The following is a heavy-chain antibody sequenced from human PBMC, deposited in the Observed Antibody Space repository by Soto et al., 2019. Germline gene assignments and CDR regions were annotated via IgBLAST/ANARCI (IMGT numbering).Heavy chain of an antibody. CDR1: GFTFTSHW. D-gene: IGHD3-3*01. V-gene: IGHV1-18*01. CDR3: ARGPLIDTITIFGVVIIPGYFDY. CDR2: ISAYNGNT. Sequence: GASLKVSCKASGFTFTSHWNSRGRQAPGQRLEGVGWISAYNGNTNYAQKLQGRVTMTTDTSTSTAYMELRSLRSDDTAVYYCARGPLIDTITIFGVVIIPGYFDYWGQGTLVTVSS. J-gene: IGHJ4*02.